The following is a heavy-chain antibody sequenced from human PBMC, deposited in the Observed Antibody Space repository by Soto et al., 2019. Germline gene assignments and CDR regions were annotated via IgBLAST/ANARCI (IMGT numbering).Heavy chain of an antibody. V-gene: IGHV4-34*01. J-gene: IGHJ4*02. CDR1: GGSFSGYY. D-gene: IGHD2-2*01. Sequence: PSETLSLTCAVYGGSFSGYYWSWIRQPPGKGLEWIGEINHSGSTNYNPSPKSRVTILVDTSKKQFSLRLSSVTAADTAVYYCARGAGYCSSASCPDWGQGTLVTV. CDR2: INHSGST. CDR3: ARGAGYCSSASCPD.